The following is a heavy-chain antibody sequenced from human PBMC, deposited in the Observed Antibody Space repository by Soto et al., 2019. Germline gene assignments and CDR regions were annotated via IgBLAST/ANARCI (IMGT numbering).Heavy chain of an antibody. CDR2: IIPIFGTA. CDR3: ATDPNCSSTSCYWYYGMDV. J-gene: IGHJ6*02. D-gene: IGHD2-2*01. Sequence: QVQLVQSGAEVKKPGSSVKVSCKASGVTFSSYAISWVRQAPGQGLEWMGGIIPIFGTANYAQKFQGRVTITADESTSTAYMELSSLRSEDTAVYYCATDPNCSSTSCYWYYGMDVWGQGTTVTVSS. CDR1: GVTFSSYA. V-gene: IGHV1-69*01.